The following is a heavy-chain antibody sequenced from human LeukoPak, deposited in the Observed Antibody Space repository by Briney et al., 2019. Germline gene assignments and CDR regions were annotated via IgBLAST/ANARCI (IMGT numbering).Heavy chain of an antibody. V-gene: IGHV1-69*04. CDR2: IIPILGIA. D-gene: IGHD6-19*01. Sequence: ASVKVSCKASGGTFSSYAISWVRQAPGQGLEWMGRIIPILGIANYAQKFQGRVTITAGKSTSTAYTELSSLRSEDTAVYYCARDRQSEASWFDPWGQGTLVTVSS. CDR1: GGTFSSYA. CDR3: ARDRQSEASWFDP. J-gene: IGHJ5*02.